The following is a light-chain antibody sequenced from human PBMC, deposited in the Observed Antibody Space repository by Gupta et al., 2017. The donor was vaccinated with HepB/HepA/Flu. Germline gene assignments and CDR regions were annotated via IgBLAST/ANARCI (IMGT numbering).Light chain of an antibody. CDR3: QYSASSLRVYGG. V-gene: IGLV1-40*01. Sequence: QSVLTQPPSVSGSAGQRVTISCTGSSSNIGAGYDVHWYQQIPGNDQKLRRYVNSNRPSGVPDRFSGAKSGASESPVIHALQAEYEAEYSGQYSASSLRVYGGFGGGNKL. CDR1: SSNIGAGYD. CDR2: VNS. J-gene: IGLJ2*01.